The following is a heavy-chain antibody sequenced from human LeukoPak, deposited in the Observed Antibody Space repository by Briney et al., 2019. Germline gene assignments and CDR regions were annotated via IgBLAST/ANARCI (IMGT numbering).Heavy chain of an antibody. CDR1: GGSISSGGYY. V-gene: IGHV4-31*03. J-gene: IGHJ5*02. D-gene: IGHD3-10*01. CDR3: ASGPGGFGAREYWFDP. CDR2: TYYSGST. Sequence: SETLSLTCTVSGGSISSGGYYWSWIRQHPGKGLEWIGYTYYSGSTYYNPSLKSRVTISVDTSKNQFSLKLSSVTAADTAVYYCASGPGGFGAREYWFDPWGQGTLVTVSS.